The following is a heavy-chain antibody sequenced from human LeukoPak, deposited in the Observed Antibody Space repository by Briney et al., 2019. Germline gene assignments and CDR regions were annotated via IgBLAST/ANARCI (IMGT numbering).Heavy chain of an antibody. V-gene: IGHV3-23*01. Sequence: PGGSLRLSCVASGFTFSNYAMSWVRQGPGKGLEWVPSISGSGGSTFYADSAKGRFTISRDNSKNTLYLQMNSLRAEDTAVYYCAKGYDFWSGYARWFDYWGQGTLVTVSS. CDR2: ISGSGGST. J-gene: IGHJ4*02. CDR3: AKGYDFWSGYARWFDY. D-gene: IGHD3/OR15-3a*01. CDR1: GFTFSNYA.